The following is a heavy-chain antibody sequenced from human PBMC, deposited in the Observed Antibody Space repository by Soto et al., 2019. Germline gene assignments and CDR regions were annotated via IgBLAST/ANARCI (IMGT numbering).Heavy chain of an antibody. V-gene: IGHV5-51*01. CDR1: GYSFTSYW. Sequence: GESLKISCKGSGYSFTSYWIGWVRQVPGKGLEWMGIIYPGDSDTRYSPSFQGQVTISADKSISTAYLQWSSLKASDTAMYYCARQRRYCSSTSCYAPYYYYMDVWGKGTTVTVSS. CDR2: IYPGDSDT. J-gene: IGHJ6*03. CDR3: ARQRRYCSSTSCYAPYYYYMDV. D-gene: IGHD2-2*01.